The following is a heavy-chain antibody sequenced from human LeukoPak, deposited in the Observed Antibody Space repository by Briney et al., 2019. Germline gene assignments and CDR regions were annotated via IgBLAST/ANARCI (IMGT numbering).Heavy chain of an antibody. J-gene: IGHJ4*02. CDR1: GGSISSYY. V-gene: IGHV4-59*08. CDR3: AALAAAGRHFDY. Sequence: PSETLSLTCTVSGGSISSYYWSWIRQPPGKGLEWIGYIYYSGSTNYNPSLKSRVTISVDTSKSQFSLKLSSVTAADTAVYYCAALAAAGRHFDYWGQGTLVTVSS. CDR2: IYYSGST. D-gene: IGHD6-13*01.